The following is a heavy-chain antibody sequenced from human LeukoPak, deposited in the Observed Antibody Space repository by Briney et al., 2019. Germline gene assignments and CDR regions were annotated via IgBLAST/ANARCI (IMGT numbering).Heavy chain of an antibody. V-gene: IGHV5-51*01. CDR2: IYPGDSDT. CDR3: ARATYYYDSSGYYFDY. D-gene: IGHD3-22*01. J-gene: IGHJ4*02. Sequence: PGESLKISCKGSGYSFTSHWIGWVRQMPGKGLEWMGIIYPGDSDTRYSPSFQGQVTISADKSISTAYLQWSSLKASDTAMYYCARATYYYDSSGYYFDYWGQGTLVTVSS. CDR1: GYSFTSHW.